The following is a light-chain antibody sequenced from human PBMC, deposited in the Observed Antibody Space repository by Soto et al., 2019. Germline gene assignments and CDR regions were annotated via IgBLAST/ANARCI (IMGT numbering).Light chain of an antibody. Sequence: QSVLTQPPSVSEAPRQRVTISCSGSSSNIGNNAVNWYQQLPGKAPKLLIYYDDLLPSGVTDRFSGSKSRTSASLAISGLRSEEEADYYCAAWDDSRKGVVFGGGTKLTVL. CDR1: SSNIGNNA. J-gene: IGLJ2*01. CDR2: YDD. CDR3: AAWDDSRKGVV. V-gene: IGLV1-36*01.